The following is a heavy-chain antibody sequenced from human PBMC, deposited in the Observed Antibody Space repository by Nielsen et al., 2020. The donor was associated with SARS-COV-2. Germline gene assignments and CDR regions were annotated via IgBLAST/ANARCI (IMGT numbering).Heavy chain of an antibody. D-gene: IGHD2-2*03. Sequence: GESLKISCTAPGITFSKSAMSWVRQTSGKGLEWVSSISGSGDRTDYADSVKGRVIISRDNSKNTLHLQMNSLRAEDTALYFCAKEFHGSVADFFGNWGQGTLVTVSS. CDR1: GITFSKSA. CDR3: AKEFHGSVADFFGN. J-gene: IGHJ4*02. CDR2: ISGSGDRT. V-gene: IGHV3-23*01.